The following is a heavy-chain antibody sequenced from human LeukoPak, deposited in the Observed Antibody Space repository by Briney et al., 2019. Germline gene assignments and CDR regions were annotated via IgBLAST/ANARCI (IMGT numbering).Heavy chain of an antibody. CDR2: ISSSGGTI. CDR3: ARDKGRLGFDY. D-gene: IGHD7-27*01. V-gene: IGHV3-48*03. CDR1: GFTFSSYA. J-gene: IGHJ4*02. Sequence: GGSLRLSCAASGFTFSSYAMSWVRQAPGKGLEWVSYISSSGGTIYYADSVKGRFTISRDNAKNSLYLQMNSLRAEDTAVYYCARDKGRLGFDYWGQGTLVTVTS.